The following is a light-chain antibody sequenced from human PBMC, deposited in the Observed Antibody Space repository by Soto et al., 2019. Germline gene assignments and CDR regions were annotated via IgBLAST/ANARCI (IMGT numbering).Light chain of an antibody. J-gene: IGKJ3*01. CDR1: QGVSSY. CDR3: QQRSNCTIN. Sequence: EIVLTQSPATLSLSPGERATLSCRASQGVSSYLAWYQQKPGQAPRLLIYDASNRATGIPARFSGSGSGTDFTLTIRSLEPEDFTIYYCQQRSNCTINFGPGTKVDIK. V-gene: IGKV3-11*01. CDR2: DAS.